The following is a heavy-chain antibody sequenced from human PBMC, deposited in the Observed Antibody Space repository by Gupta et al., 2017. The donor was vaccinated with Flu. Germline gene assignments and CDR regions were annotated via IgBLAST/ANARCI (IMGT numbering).Heavy chain of an antibody. CDR3: ARVRDTFDY. CDR1: GGTFNSYS. D-gene: IGHD2-21*01. J-gene: IGHJ4*02. V-gene: IGHV1-69*01. Sequence: QVQLVQSGAEVKKPGSSVKVSCKASGGTFNSYSINWVRQAPGQGLEWMGGIIPIFGTVNYAQKFRDRVTITADESTDTAYMELSSLRSGDTAVYYCARVRDTFDYWGQGTLVTVSS. CDR2: IIPIFGTV.